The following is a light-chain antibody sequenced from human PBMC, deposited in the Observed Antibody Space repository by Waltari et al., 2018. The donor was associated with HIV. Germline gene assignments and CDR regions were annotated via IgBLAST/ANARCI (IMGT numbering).Light chain of an antibody. V-gene: IGLV3-9*01. CDR3: QVRVSNSVV. CDR1: NIERKN. CDR2: RDN. J-gene: IGLJ2*01. Sequence: SYDLTQPLSVSVALGQTATITWGGTNIERKNVCWYQQRPGQAPVLIIYRDNTRPSGIPERFSGSNSGNTATLTIRRAQAGDEADYYCQVRVSNSVVFGGGTNLTVL.